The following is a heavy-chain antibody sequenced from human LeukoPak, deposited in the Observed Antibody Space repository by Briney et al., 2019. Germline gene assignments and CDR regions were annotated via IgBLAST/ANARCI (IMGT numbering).Heavy chain of an antibody. V-gene: IGHV3-30-3*02. Sequence: GGSLRLSCAASGFTFRSYAMHWVRQAPGKGLEWVAVISYEGRNKYHADSVKGRFTISRDNSKNTLYLQMNSLRAEDTAVYYCAKFSESGDWGQGTLVTVSS. CDR3: AKFSESGD. D-gene: IGHD3-10*01. CDR2: ISYEGRNK. CDR1: GFTFRSYA. J-gene: IGHJ4*02.